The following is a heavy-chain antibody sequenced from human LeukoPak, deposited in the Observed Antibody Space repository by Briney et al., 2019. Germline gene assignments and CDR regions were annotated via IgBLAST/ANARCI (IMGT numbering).Heavy chain of an antibody. CDR1: GFTFGNYG. Sequence: GGSLRLSCVASGFTFGNYGIHWVRRAPGQGLEWVAVIRYDGSVQYYADSVKGRFTISRDDSKNTLYLQMNSLRVEDTAVYSCARELGDCSGGHCYSDYWGQGTLVTVSS. CDR2: IRYDGSVQ. CDR3: ARELGDCSGGHCYSDY. J-gene: IGHJ4*02. D-gene: IGHD2-15*01. V-gene: IGHV3-33*01.